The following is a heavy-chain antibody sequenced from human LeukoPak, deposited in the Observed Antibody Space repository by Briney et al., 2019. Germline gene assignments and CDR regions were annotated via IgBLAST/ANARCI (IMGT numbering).Heavy chain of an antibody. Sequence: SETLSLTCSVSSGFISSYYWTWIRQSPGKGLEWIGYIYYTGSTSYNPSLQSRVTISVDTSKNQFSLRLNSVTAADTAVYYCARGGAPVKNAFDIWGQGTMVTVSS. CDR2: IYYTGST. V-gene: IGHV4-59*01. D-gene: IGHD3-16*01. J-gene: IGHJ3*02. CDR1: SGFISSYY. CDR3: ARGGAPVKNAFDI.